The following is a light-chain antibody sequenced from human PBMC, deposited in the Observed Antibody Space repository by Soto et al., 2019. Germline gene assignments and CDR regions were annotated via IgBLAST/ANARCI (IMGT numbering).Light chain of an antibody. CDR2: GAS. J-gene: IGKJ5*01. CDR1: QSVSSSY. CDR3: QQYGSSST. V-gene: IGKV3-20*01. Sequence: EIVLTQSPGTLSLSPGERATLSCRASQSVSSSYLAWYQQKPGQAPRLLIYGASSRPTGIPDRFSGSGSGTDLTLTISRLEPEDVAVYYCQQYGSSSTFGQGTRLENK.